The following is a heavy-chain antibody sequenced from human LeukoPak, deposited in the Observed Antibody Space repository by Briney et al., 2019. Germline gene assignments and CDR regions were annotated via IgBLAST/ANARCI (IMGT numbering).Heavy chain of an antibody. CDR1: GFTFSSYG. J-gene: IGHJ4*02. CDR2: IWYDGSNK. Sequence: GGSLRLSCAASGFTFSSYGMHWVRQAPGKGLEWVAVIWYDGSNKYYADSVKGRFTISRDNSKNTLYLQMNSLRAEDTAVYYCARDRSNAARGPPAYWGQGTLVTVSS. D-gene: IGHD3-10*01. V-gene: IGHV3-33*01. CDR3: ARDRSNAARGPPAY.